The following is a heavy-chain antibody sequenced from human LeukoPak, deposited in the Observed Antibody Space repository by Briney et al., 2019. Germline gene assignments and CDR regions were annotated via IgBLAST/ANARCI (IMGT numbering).Heavy chain of an antibody. J-gene: IGHJ5*02. CDR3: ARSLVVGATYPYH. CDR1: GDSVSSNSAG. D-gene: IGHD1-26*01. CDR2: TYYRSKWYN. Sequence: SQTLSLTCAISGDSVSSNSAGWNWLMQSPSRGLEWLGRTYYRSKWYNDDALSVKSRITINPDTAKNQFSLQLNSVTPEDTAVYYCARSLVVGATYPYHWGQGTLVTVSS. V-gene: IGHV6-1*01.